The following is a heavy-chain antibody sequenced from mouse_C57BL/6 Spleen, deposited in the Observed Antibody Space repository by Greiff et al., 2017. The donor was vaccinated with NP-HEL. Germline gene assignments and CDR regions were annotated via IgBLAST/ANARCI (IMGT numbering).Heavy chain of an antibody. Sequence: EVKLMESGPGLVKPSQSLSLTCSVTGYSITSGYYWNWIRQFPGNKLEWMGYISYDGSNNYNPSLKNRISIPRDTSKNQFFLKLNSVTTEDTATYYCAIGTRGYFDYWGQGTTLTVSS. J-gene: IGHJ2*01. CDR3: AIGTRGYFDY. CDR2: ISYDGSN. D-gene: IGHD3-1*01. CDR1: GYSITSGYY. V-gene: IGHV3-6*01.